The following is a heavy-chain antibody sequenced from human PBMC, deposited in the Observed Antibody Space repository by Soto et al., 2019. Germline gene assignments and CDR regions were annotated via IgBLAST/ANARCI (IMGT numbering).Heavy chain of an antibody. Sequence: SETLSLTCTVSGGYIGNDYWSWIRQPPGKELEWIGYTYYSGSTNYSPSLKSRVTISVDTSKNQFSLRLSSVTSADTAVYYCARGIAGAASGRAFDIWGQGTMVTISS. D-gene: IGHD1-26*01. V-gene: IGHV4-59*01. CDR1: GGYIGNDY. CDR2: TYYSGST. J-gene: IGHJ3*02. CDR3: ARGIAGAASGRAFDI.